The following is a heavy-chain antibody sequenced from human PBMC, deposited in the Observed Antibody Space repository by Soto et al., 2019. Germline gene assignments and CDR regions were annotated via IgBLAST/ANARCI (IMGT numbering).Heavy chain of an antibody. D-gene: IGHD3-3*01. Sequence: EVQLLESGGGLVQPGGSLRLSCAASGFTFSSYAMSWVRQAPGKGLEWVSAISGSGGSTYYADSVKCRFTISRDNSKNSLYLPLNSLRAADTAVYYLAKEPYFWSGKNWLDPWGQGTLVTAS. J-gene: IGHJ5*02. V-gene: IGHV3-23*01. CDR1: GFTFSSYA. CDR3: AKEPYFWSGKNWLDP. CDR2: ISGSGGST.